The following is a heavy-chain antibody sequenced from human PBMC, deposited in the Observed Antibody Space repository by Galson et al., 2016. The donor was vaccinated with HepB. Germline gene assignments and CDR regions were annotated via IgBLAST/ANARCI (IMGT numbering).Heavy chain of an antibody. J-gene: IGHJ4*02. CDR1: GFTINSND. CDR2: IYRGGSP. CDR3: ASGWDQVVTLHY. Sequence: SLRLSCAASGFTINSNDMSWVRQAPGKGLEWVSLIYRGGSPHYADSVKGRFTISRDISKNTLYLQMNSLRPEDTAVYYCASGWDQVVTLHYWGQGTLVTVSS. V-gene: IGHV3-53*01. D-gene: IGHD6-19*01.